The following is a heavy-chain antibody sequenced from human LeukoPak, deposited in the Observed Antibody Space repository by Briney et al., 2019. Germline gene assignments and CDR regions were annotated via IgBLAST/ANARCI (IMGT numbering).Heavy chain of an antibody. V-gene: IGHV4-34*01. CDR3: ARGGGRITMVRGAKPRSFDP. J-gene: IGHJ5*02. D-gene: IGHD3-10*01. Sequence: SETLSLTCTVSGGSISSYYWSWIRQPPGKGLEWIGEINHSGSTNYNPSLKSRVTISVDTSKNQFSLKLSSVTAADTAVYYCARGGGRITMVRGAKPRSFDPWGQGTLVTVSS. CDR2: INHSGST. CDR1: GGSISSYY.